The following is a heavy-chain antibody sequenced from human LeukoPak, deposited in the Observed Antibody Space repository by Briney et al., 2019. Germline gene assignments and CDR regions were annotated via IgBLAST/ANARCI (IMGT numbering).Heavy chain of an antibody. Sequence: GESLKISCKGSGYSFTSYWIGWVRQLPGKGLGWMGIIYPGDSDTRYSPSFQGQVTISADKSISTAYLQWSSLKASDTAMCYCARLGEEYSSSSGGFDYWGQGTLVTVSS. CDR2: IYPGDSDT. J-gene: IGHJ4*02. CDR3: ARLGEEYSSSSGGFDY. V-gene: IGHV5-51*01. CDR1: GYSFTSYW. D-gene: IGHD6-6*01.